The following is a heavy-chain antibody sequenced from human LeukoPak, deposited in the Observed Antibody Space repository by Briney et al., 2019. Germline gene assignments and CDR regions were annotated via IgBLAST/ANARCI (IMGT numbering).Heavy chain of an antibody. V-gene: IGHV4-34*01. CDR3: ARDPYSSSSRGYYYYYMDV. D-gene: IGHD6-13*01. J-gene: IGHJ6*03. CDR1: GESLSGFY. CDR2: INHSGSA. Sequence: SETLSLTCAVYGESLSGFYWNWIRQPPGKGLEWIGEINHSGSANYNPSLKSRVNMSVDTSKNQFSLKLSSVTAADTAVYYCARDPYSSSSRGYYYYYMDVWGKGTTVTVSS.